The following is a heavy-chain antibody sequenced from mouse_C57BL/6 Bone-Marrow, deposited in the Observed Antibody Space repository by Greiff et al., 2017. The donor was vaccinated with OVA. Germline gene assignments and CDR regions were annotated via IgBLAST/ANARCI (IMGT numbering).Heavy chain of an antibody. D-gene: IGHD1-1*01. V-gene: IGHV2-4*01. J-gene: IGHJ1*03. CDR2: IWRGGST. Sequence: VQLQQSGPGLVQPSQSLSITCTVSGFSLTSYGVHWVRQPPGQGLEWLGVIWRGGSTDYYAAFISSLSISKDNSQSQVFFKMNSLQADGTAIYYCAKTGFITTVVATIDWYFDVWGTGTTVTVSS. CDR3: AKTGFITTVVATIDWYFDV. CDR1: GFSLTSYG.